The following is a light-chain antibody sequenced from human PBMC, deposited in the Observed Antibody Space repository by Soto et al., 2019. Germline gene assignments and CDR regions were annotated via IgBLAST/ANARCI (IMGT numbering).Light chain of an antibody. V-gene: IGLV2-23*01. CDR2: EGT. Sequence: QSALTQPASVSGSPGQSITISCTGISDDVGSYNLVSWYQQHPGKAPKVMIYEGTKRPSGVSNRFSGSRPDNTASLTISGLQAEDEAHYYCSSYAGSSTHVVFGGGTKLTVL. J-gene: IGLJ2*01. CDR1: SDDVGSYNL. CDR3: SSYAGSSTHVV.